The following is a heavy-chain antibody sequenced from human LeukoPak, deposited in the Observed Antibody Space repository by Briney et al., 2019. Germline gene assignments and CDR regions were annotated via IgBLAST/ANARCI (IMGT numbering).Heavy chain of an antibody. CDR3: ARWDYSSSSQNWFDP. Sequence: SETLSLTCAVSGYSISSGYYWGWIRQPPGKGLEWIGSIYHSGSTYYNPSLKSRVTISVDTSKNQFPLKLSSVTAADTAVYYCARWDYSSSSQNWFDPWGQGTLVTVSS. CDR1: GYSISSGYY. D-gene: IGHD6-13*01. J-gene: IGHJ5*02. CDR2: IYHSGST. V-gene: IGHV4-38-2*01.